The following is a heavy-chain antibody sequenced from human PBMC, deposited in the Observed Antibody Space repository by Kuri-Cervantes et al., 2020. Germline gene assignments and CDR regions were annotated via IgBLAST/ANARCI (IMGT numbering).Heavy chain of an antibody. CDR2: IYYSGST. V-gene: IGHV4-39*01. D-gene: IGHD3-9*01. CDR3: ARTNGAIRYFDWLLGYFDY. CDR1: GGSVSSSSYY. Sequence: SETLSLTCTVSGGSVSSSSYYWGWIRQPPGKGLEWIGSIYYSGSTYYNPSLKSRVTISVDTSKNQFSLKLSSVTAADTAVYSCARTNGAIRYFDWLLGYFDYWGQGTLVTVSS. J-gene: IGHJ4*02.